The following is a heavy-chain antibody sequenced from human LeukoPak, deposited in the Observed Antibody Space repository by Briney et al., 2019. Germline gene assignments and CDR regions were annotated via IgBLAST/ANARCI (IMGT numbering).Heavy chain of an antibody. J-gene: IGHJ4*02. V-gene: IGHV1-69*05. Sequence: ASVKVSCKASGGTFSSYAISWVRQAPGQGLEWMGRIIPIFGTANYAQKFQGRVTITTDESTSTAYMELSSLRPEGTAVYYCARGRYFDWPWGNYFDYWGQGTLVTVSS. CDR1: GGTFSSYA. CDR3: ARGRYFDWPWGNYFDY. D-gene: IGHD3-9*01. CDR2: IIPIFGTA.